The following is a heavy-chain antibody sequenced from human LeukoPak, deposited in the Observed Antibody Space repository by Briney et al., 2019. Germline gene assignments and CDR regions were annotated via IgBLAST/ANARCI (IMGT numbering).Heavy chain of an antibody. D-gene: IGHD2-2*02. Sequence: GGSLRLSCAASGFTFSSYGMSWVRQAPGKGLEWVSAISPSGDNTYYADSMKGRFTISRDNSRNTLYLQVNTLRAADTALYYCAKTDCTSTSCYIGWFDPWGQGTLVTVSS. V-gene: IGHV3-23*01. CDR2: ISPSGDNT. CDR1: GFTFSSYG. CDR3: AKTDCTSTSCYIGWFDP. J-gene: IGHJ5*02.